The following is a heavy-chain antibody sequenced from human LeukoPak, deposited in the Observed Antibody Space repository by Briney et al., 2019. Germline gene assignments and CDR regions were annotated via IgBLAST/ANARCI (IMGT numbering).Heavy chain of an antibody. J-gene: IGHJ4*02. Sequence: GGSLRLSCAASGFTFSSYAMSWVRQAPGKGLEWVSAISGSGGSTYYADSVKGRFTISRDNSKNTLYLQMNGLRAEDTAVYYCARKSFIVGADYWGQGTLVTVSS. D-gene: IGHD1-26*01. CDR2: ISGSGGST. V-gene: IGHV3-23*01. CDR3: ARKSFIVGADY. CDR1: GFTFSSYA.